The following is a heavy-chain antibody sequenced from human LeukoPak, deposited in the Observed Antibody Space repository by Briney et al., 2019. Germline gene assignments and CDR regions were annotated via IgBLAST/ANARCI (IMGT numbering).Heavy chain of an antibody. Sequence: SVKVSCKASGGTFSSYTISWVRQAPGQGLEWMGRIIPIFGTANYAQKFQGRVTITTDESTSTAYMELSSLRSEDTAVYYCARDVKVVVAANYYYYMDVWGKGTTVTVSS. CDR1: GGTFSSYT. CDR3: ARDVKVVVAANYYYYMDV. V-gene: IGHV1-69*05. J-gene: IGHJ6*03. CDR2: IIPIFGTA. D-gene: IGHD2-15*01.